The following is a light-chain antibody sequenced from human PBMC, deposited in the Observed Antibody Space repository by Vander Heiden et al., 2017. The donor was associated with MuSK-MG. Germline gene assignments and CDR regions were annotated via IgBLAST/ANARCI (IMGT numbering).Light chain of an antibody. J-gene: IGKJ2*01. CDR3: QQDGSSPYT. Sequence: EIVLTPSPGTLSLSPGERATLSCRTSQSISRNYLAWYQQKPGQAPRLLIYVASGRATGIPDRFSGSGSGTDFTLTISRLEPEDFAVYYCQQDGSSPYTFGQGTKLEIK. V-gene: IGKV3-20*01. CDR2: VAS. CDR1: QSISRNY.